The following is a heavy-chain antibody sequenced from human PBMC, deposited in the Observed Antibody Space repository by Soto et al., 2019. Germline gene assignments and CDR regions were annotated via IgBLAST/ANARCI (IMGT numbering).Heavy chain of an antibody. CDR3: AREDDGGDSLDV. Sequence: QVQLQQSGPGLVKPSQTLSLTCTVSGDSISSDYYHWTWIRQSPGKGLEWIGYIHHSGSILYNPSLKSRVTISVDTSKNQFSLHLTSVTAADTAVYFCAREDDGGDSLDVWDQGTTVTVSS. V-gene: IGHV4-30-4*08. CDR1: GDSISSDYYH. D-gene: IGHD2-21*02. CDR2: IHHSGSI. J-gene: IGHJ6*02.